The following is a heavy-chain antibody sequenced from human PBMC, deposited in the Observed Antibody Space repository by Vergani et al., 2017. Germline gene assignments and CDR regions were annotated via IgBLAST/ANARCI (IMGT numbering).Heavy chain of an antibody. Sequence: QVQLVQSGAEVKKPGASVKVSCKASGYTFTSYDINWVRQATGQGLEWMGWMNPNSGNTGYAQKFQGRVTMTRNTSISTAYMELSSLRSEDTAVYYCARVCSGYDFWGGYAYYDYYMDVWGKGP. CDR1: GYTFTSYD. CDR2: MNPNSGNT. CDR3: ARVCSGYDFWGGYAYYDYYMDV. D-gene: IGHD3-3*01. V-gene: IGHV1-8*01. J-gene: IGHJ6*03.